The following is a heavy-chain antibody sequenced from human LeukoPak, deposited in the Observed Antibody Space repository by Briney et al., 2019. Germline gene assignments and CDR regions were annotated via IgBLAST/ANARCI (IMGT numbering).Heavy chain of an antibody. CDR2: IYTSGST. Sequence: SETLSLTCTVSGGSISSGSYYWSWIRQPAGKGLEWIGRIYTSGSTNYNPSLKSRVTISVDTSKNQFSLKLSSVTAADTAVYYCASRDYYEPDDAFDIWGQGTMVTVSS. V-gene: IGHV4-61*02. CDR3: ASRDYYEPDDAFDI. CDR1: GGSISSGSYY. D-gene: IGHD3-22*01. J-gene: IGHJ3*02.